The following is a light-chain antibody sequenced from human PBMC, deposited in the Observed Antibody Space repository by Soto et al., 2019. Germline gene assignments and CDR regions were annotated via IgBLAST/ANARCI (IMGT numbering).Light chain of an antibody. CDR2: DVS. J-gene: IGLJ3*02. CDR1: SSDVGGYNY. V-gene: IGLV2-14*01. CDR3: GSYTSSSTLV. Sequence: QSALTQPASVSGSPGQSITISCTGTSSDVGGYNYVSCYQQHPGKAPKLMIYDVSNRPSGVSNRLSGSKSGNTASLTISGLQAEGEADYYCGSYTSSSTLVFGGGTKLTVL.